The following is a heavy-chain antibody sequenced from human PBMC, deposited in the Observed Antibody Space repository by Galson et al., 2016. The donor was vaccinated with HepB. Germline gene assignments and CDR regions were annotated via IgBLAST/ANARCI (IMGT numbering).Heavy chain of an antibody. V-gene: IGHV6-1*01. Sequence: CAISGDSVSDVGAAWNWIRQSPSRGLEWLGMTKYRSKWYFDYGASAKSRMTMSPDTSKNQLSLQLNSVTPEDTAVYYCAKGSLEGGFDYWGQGSLVTVSS. D-gene: IGHD1-1*01. CDR3: AKGSLEGGFDY. CDR1: GDSVSDVGAA. CDR2: TKYRSKWYF. J-gene: IGHJ4*02.